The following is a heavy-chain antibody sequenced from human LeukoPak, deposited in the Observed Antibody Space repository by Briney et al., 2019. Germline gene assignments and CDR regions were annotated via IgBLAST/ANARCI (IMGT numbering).Heavy chain of an antibody. CDR2: VHFDGTTK. Sequence: GGSLRLSCAASGFTFSSYGMHWVRQAPGKGLEWVAFVHFDGTTKYSGDSVKGRFTVSRDNSKDILYLQMDSLRPEDTAVYYCAKDQCTRTRCDGYPGHWGQGTLVTVSS. D-gene: IGHD2-2*03. CDR1: GFTFSSYG. CDR3: AKDQCTRTRCDGYPGH. J-gene: IGHJ4*02. V-gene: IGHV3-30*02.